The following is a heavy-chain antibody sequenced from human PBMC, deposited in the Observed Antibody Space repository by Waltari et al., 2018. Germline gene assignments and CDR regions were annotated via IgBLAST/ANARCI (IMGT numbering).Heavy chain of an antibody. CDR1: GSSFTSYW. CDR2: IYPGDSDT. D-gene: IGHD3-10*01. V-gene: IGHV5-51*01. Sequence: EVQLVQSGAEVKKPGESLKISCKGSGSSFTSYWIVWVRQMPGKGLEWMGIIYPGDSDTRYSPSFQGQVTISADKSISTAYLQWSSLKASDTAMYYCARQGYYGSGSYYSFDYWGQGTLVTVSS. J-gene: IGHJ4*02. CDR3: ARQGYYGSGSYYSFDY.